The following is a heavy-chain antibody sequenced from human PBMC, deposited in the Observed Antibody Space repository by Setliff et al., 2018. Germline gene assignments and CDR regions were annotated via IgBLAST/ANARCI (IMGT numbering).Heavy chain of an antibody. CDR2: INPGGGSA. CDR3: SKLVRYCTTTACQGASGAEF. CDR1: GYSLSSYY. Sequence: RASVKVSCKATGYSLSSYYMHWVRQAPGQGPEWMGIINPGGGSASLAQKFQGRVTMTRDMSTSTIYMDLNSLTSEDTGVYYCSKLVRYCTTTACQGASGAEFWGQGTLVTVSS. V-gene: IGHV1-46*01. J-gene: IGHJ4*02. D-gene: IGHD2-8*01.